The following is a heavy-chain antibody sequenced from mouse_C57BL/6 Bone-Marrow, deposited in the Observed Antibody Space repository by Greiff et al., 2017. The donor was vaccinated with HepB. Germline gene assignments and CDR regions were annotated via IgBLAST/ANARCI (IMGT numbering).Heavy chain of an antibody. CDR3: TLIYYDYPAWFAY. V-gene: IGHV1-15*01. Sequence: QVQLQQSGAELVRPGASVTVSCKASGYTFTDYEMHWVKQTPVHGLEWIGAIDPETGGTAYNQKFKGKAILTADKSSSTAYMELRSLTSEDSAVYYCTLIYYDYPAWFAYWGQGTLVTVSA. J-gene: IGHJ3*01. CDR2: IDPETGGT. CDR1: GYTFTDYE. D-gene: IGHD2-4*01.